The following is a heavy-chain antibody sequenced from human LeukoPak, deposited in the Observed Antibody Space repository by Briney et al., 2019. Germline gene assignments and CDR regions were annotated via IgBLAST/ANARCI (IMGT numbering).Heavy chain of an antibody. CDR1: GFTFSSYG. J-gene: IGHJ6*02. D-gene: IGHD2-21*01. CDR2: ISYDGSNK. CDR3: ARDSPVGGPHITDSYYYYYYGMDV. V-gene: IGHV3-30*03. Sequence: PGRSLRLSCAASGFTFSSYGMHWVRQAPGKGLEWVAVISYDGSNKYYADSVKGRFTISRDNSKNTLYLQMNSLRAEDTAVYYCARDSPVGGPHITDSYYYYYYGMDVWGQGTTVTVSS.